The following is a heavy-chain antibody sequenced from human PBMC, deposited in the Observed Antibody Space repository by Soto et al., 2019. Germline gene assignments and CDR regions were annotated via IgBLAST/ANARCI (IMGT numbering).Heavy chain of an antibody. CDR3: ARGRRGFQQLGSNYYFDY. Sequence: LPETLSLTCTVSGGSISSSSYYWGWIRQPPGKGLEWIGSIYYSGSTYYNPSLKSRVTISVDTSKNQFSLKLSSVTAADTAVYYCARGRRGFQQLGSNYYFDYWGQGTLVTVSS. V-gene: IGHV4-39*01. D-gene: IGHD6-6*01. CDR1: GGSISSSSYY. CDR2: IYYSGST. J-gene: IGHJ4*02.